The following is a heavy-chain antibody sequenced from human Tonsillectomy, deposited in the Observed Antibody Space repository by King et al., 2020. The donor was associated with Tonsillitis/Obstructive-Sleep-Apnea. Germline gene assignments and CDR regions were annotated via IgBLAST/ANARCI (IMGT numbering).Heavy chain of an antibody. CDR2: IKIKTDGGTT. Sequence: VQLVESGGGLVKPGGSLRLSCAASGITLSNAWMSWARQAPGKGLEWVGRIKIKTDGGTTDYAAPVKGRFTISRDDSKNTLYLQMNSLKTEDTAVYYCTTVGYYDYIWGSDRRDYYYYYYMDVWGKGTTVTVSS. J-gene: IGHJ6*03. V-gene: IGHV3-15*01. CDR1: GITLSNAW. D-gene: IGHD3-16*02. CDR3: TTVGYYDYIWGSDRRDYYYYYYMDV.